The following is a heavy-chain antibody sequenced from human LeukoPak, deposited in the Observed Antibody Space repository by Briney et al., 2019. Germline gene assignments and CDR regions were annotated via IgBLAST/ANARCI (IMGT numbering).Heavy chain of an antibody. Sequence: ASVKVSCKSSGYTFMSYYMHWVRQAPGQGLEWLGMINPNVGRTSYVEKLQGRVTMSRDTSTSTVYMDLSSLRSEDTAVYYCARGGAGLESTGVNSPAYGMDVWGQGTTVTVSS. CDR2: INPNVGRT. CDR3: ARGGAGLESTGVNSPAYGMDV. J-gene: IGHJ6*02. V-gene: IGHV1-46*01. CDR1: GYTFMSYY. D-gene: IGHD2-2*01.